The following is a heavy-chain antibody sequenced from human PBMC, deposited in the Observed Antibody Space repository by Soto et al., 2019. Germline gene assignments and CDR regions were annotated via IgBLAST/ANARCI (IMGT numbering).Heavy chain of an antibody. D-gene: IGHD3-22*01. J-gene: IGHJ3*02. CDR1: GGTFSSYT. V-gene: IGHV1-69*02. CDR2: IIPILGIA. CDR3: ARAPRYYGSSGYYRRPDDAFGI. Sequence: QVQLVQSGAEVKKPGSSVKVSCKASGGTFSSYTISWVRQAPGQGLEWMGRIIPILGIANYAQKFQGRVTITADKSTSTAYMELSSLRSEDTAVYYCARAPRYYGSSGYYRRPDDAFGIWGQGTMVTVSS.